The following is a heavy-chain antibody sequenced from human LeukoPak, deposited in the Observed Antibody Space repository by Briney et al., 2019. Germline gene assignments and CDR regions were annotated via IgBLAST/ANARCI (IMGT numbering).Heavy chain of an antibody. CDR3: ARYSSGAGDY. CDR2: ISYDGSNK. Sequence: QPGRSLRLSCAASGFTFSSYGMHWVRQAPGKGLEWVAVISYDGSNKYYADSVKGRFTISRDNSKNTLYLQMNSLRAEDTAVYYCARYSSGAGDYWGQGTLATVSS. J-gene: IGHJ4*02. CDR1: GFTFSSYG. V-gene: IGHV3-30*03. D-gene: IGHD6-19*01.